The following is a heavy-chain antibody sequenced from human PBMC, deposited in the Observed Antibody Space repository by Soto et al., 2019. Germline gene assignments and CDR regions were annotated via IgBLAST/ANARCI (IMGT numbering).Heavy chain of an antibody. D-gene: IGHD1-26*01. V-gene: IGHV1-69*13. J-gene: IGHJ4*02. CDR3: ARVVVGVGAHYYFDY. CDR1: GGTFSSYA. Sequence: GASVKVSCKASGGTFSSYAISWMRQAPGQGLEWMGGIIPIFGTANYAQKFQGRVTITAGESTSTAYMELSSLRSEDTAVYYCARVVVGVGAHYYFDYWGQGTLVTVSS. CDR2: IIPIFGTA.